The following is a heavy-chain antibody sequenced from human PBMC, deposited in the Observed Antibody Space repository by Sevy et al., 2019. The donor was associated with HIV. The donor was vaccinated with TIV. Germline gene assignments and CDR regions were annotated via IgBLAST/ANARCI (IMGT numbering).Heavy chain of an antibody. CDR1: GFIFSNAW. D-gene: IGHD4-17*01. Sequence: GGSLRLSCAASGFIFSNAWMSWVRQAPGKGLEWVGRLKSKSDGGPSDYAAPVKGRFTISRDDSRNTLYLQMNSLKTEDTAVYYCTSMTTVEGVFDFWGQGTLVTVSS. V-gene: IGHV3-15*01. J-gene: IGHJ4*02. CDR3: TSMTTVEGVFDF. CDR2: LKSKSDGGPS.